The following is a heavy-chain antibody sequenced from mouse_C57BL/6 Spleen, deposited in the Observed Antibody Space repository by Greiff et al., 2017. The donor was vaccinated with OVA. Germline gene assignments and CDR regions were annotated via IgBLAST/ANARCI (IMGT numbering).Heavy chain of an antibody. D-gene: IGHD1-2*01. J-gene: IGHJ4*01. CDR3: ARNLPGYDYDAMDY. CDR1: GFALTSYG. CDR2: IWSGGRT. Sequence: QVQLQQSGPGLVQPSQSLSITCTVSGFALTSYGVNWVRQSPGKGLEWLGVIWSGGRTNYTTAFIARLSIIKANSNRQVFFKTNSRQADDTSIDYCARNLPGYDYDAMDYWGQGTSVTISS. V-gene: IGHV2-2*01.